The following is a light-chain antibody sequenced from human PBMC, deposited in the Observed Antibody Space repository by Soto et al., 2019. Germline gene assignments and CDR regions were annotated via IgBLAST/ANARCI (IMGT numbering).Light chain of an antibody. CDR3: CSFARSSTLYV. CDR1: SSDVGSSKL. V-gene: IGLV2-23*01. J-gene: IGLJ1*01. Sequence: QSVLTQPASVSGSPGQWITISCSGTSSDVGSSKLVSWYQQHPGKAPKLIIFEGDRRPSGVSGRFSGSKSGNTASLTISGLQAEDEADYYCCSFARSSTLYVFGTGTKLTVL. CDR2: EGD.